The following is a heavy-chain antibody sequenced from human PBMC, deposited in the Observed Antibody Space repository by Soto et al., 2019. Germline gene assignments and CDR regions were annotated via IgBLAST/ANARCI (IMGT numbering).Heavy chain of an antibody. D-gene: IGHD2-8*02. V-gene: IGHV3-48*03. Sequence: PGGSLRLSCAASGFIFTSFEMNWVRQAPGKGVEGISYISMCCDTMVDADSEMGIFTISIDNAKNSMYLQMNSLRAEDTAVYYCAPHWSSGYWGQGTLVTVSS. J-gene: IGHJ4*02. CDR2: ISMCCDTM. CDR1: GFIFTSFE. CDR3: APHWSSGY.